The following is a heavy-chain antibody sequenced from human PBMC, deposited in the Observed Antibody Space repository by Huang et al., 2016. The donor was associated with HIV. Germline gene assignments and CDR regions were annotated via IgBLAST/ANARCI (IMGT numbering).Heavy chain of an antibody. CDR3: ARAPHYGSGSYYY. V-gene: IGHV4-34*01. J-gene: IGHJ4*02. CDR2: ITHSGST. Sequence: QVQLHQWGAGLLKPSETLSLTCAVYGGSFSGYYWSWIRQPPGKGLEWIGEITHSGSTNYKPSLKSRVTISEETSKNQFSRKLGSVTAADTAVYYCARAPHYGSGSYYYWGQGTLVTVSS. CDR1: GGSFSGYY. D-gene: IGHD3-10*01.